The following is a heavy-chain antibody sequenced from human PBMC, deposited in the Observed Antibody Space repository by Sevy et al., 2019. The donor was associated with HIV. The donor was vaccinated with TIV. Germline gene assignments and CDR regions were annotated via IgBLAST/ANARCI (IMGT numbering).Heavy chain of an antibody. J-gene: IGHJ6*02. CDR3: ARDRPYYDFWSSHSIYYYYYGMDV. CDR1: GFTFSSYS. CDR2: ISSSSSTI. V-gene: IGHV3-48*01. D-gene: IGHD3-3*01. Sequence: GGSLRLSCAASGFTFSSYSMHWVRQAPGKGLEWVSYISSSSSTIYYADSVKGRFTISRDNAKNSLYLQMNSLRAEDTAVYYCARDRPYYDFWSSHSIYYYYYGMDVWGQGTTVTVSS.